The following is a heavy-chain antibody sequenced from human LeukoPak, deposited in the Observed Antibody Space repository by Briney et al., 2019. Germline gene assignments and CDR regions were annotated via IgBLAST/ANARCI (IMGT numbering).Heavy chain of an antibody. CDR1: GGSISSGDYY. V-gene: IGHV4-30-4*08. CDR2: IYYSGST. D-gene: IGHD5-18*01. J-gene: IGHJ3*02. Sequence: SETLSLTCTVSGGSISSGDYYWSWIRQPPGKGLEWIGYIYYSGSTYYNPSLKSRVTISVDTSKNQFSLKLSSVTAADTAVYYCARVKRLGYSYGDASDIWGQGTMVTVSS. CDR3: ARVKRLGYSYGDASDI.